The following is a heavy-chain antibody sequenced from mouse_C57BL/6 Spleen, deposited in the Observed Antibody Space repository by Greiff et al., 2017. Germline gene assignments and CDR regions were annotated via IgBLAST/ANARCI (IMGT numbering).Heavy chain of an antibody. D-gene: IGHD1-1*01. CDR2: INPSNGGT. CDR1: GYTFTSYW. CDR3: ARRILYYYGSSYDNAMDY. V-gene: IGHV1-53*01. Sequence: QVQLQQPGPELVKPGASVKLSCKASGYTFTSYWMHWVKQRPGQGLEWIGNINPSNGGTNYNEKFKSKATLTVDKSYSTAYMQLSSLTSEDSAVYYCARRILYYYGSSYDNAMDYWGQGTSVTVSS. J-gene: IGHJ4*01.